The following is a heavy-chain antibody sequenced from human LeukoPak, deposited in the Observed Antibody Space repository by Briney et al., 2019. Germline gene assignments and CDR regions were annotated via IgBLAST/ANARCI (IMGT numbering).Heavy chain of an antibody. CDR1: GFTFSSYS. D-gene: IGHD3-9*01. CDR2: ISSSSSYI. Sequence: GGSLRLSCAASGFTFSSYSMNWVRQAPGKGLEWVSSISSSSSYIYYADSVKGRFTISRDNAKNSLYLQMNSLRAEDTAVYYCARDRELRYFDWFLDYWGQGTLVTVSS. V-gene: IGHV3-21*04. CDR3: ARDRELRYFDWFLDY. J-gene: IGHJ4*02.